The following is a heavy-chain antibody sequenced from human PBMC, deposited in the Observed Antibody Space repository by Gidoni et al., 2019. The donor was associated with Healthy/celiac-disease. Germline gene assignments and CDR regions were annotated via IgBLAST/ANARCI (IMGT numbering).Heavy chain of an antibody. D-gene: IGHD1-26*01. CDR3: ARRSDAFDI. J-gene: IGHJ3*02. V-gene: IGHV4-59*08. CDR2: IYYSGRT. CDR1: GDSISSYN. Sequence: QVQLQESGPGLVQPSETLSLTCPVSGDSISSYNWRWIRQPPGKGLEWIGYIYYSGRTNYSPSLKSRVTISVDTSKNQFSLKLSSVTAADTAVYYCARRSDAFDIWGQGTMVTVSS.